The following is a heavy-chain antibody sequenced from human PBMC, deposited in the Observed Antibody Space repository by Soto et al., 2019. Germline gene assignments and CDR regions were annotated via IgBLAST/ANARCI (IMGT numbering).Heavy chain of an antibody. CDR2: IYYRGNT. J-gene: IGHJ6*02. CDR3: ARHSKKTGDFDYYYGMDV. D-gene: IGHD7-27*01. Sequence: SETLSLTCSVFGGSMSPYYWSWIRQSPGKGLEWIANIYYRGNTNYNPSLESRVTISIDTSKNQFSLKLNSLTAADTAVYYCARHSKKTGDFDYYYGMDVWGQGTTVTVSS. V-gene: IGHV4-59*08. CDR1: GGSMSPYY.